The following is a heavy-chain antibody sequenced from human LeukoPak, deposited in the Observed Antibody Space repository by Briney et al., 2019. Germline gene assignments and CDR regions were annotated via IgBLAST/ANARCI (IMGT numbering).Heavy chain of an antibody. CDR2: INHSGST. Sequence: ASETLSLTCAVYGGSFSGYYWSWIRQPPGKGLEWIGEINHSGSTNYNPSLKSRVTISVDTSKNQFSLKLSSVTAADTAVYYCARRRYSGSYYGYWGQGTLVTVSS. V-gene: IGHV4-34*01. CDR1: GGSFSGYY. J-gene: IGHJ4*02. D-gene: IGHD1-26*01. CDR3: ARRRYSGSYYGY.